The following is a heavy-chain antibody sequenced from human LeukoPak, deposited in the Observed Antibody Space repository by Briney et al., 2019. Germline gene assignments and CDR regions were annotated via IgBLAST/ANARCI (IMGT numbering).Heavy chain of an antibody. D-gene: IGHD6-19*01. J-gene: IGHJ5*02. CDR1: GGSITNDY. V-gene: IGHV4-59*01. CDR2: IFYTGST. Sequence: PSETLSLTCTVSGGSITNDYWSCIREPPGKGLEGIGYIFYTGSTNYNPSLNSRVTISVDTSKNQSSLKLSSVTAADTAVYYCARPQWLVTMGPWFDPWGQGTLVTVSS. CDR3: ARPQWLVTMGPWFDP.